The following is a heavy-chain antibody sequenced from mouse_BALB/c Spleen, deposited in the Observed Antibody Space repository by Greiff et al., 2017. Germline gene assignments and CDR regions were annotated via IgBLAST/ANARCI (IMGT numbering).Heavy chain of an antibody. V-gene: IGHV1S16*01. J-gene: IGHJ4*01. Sequence: QVQLQQPGAELVKPGASVKLSCKASGYTFTSYWMHWVKRRPGQGFEWFGEINPSNGGTNYNEKLKRKATLTVDKSSSTAYMQLSSLTSEDSAVYYCTIFRDYAMDYWGQGTSVTVSS. CDR2: INPSNGGT. CDR1: GYTFTSYW. CDR3: TIFRDYAMDY.